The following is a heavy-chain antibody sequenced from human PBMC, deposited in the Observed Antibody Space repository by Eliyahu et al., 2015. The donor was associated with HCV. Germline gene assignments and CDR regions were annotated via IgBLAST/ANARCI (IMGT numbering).Heavy chain of an antibody. CDR1: GDSVSSSDAA. J-gene: IGHJ4*02. Sequence: QVQLQQSGPGLVKPSQSLSLTCXISGDSVSSSDAAWNWIRQTPSRGLEWLGRTYYRSKWYNDYAESVKSRIVINPGTWRNQFSLQLNSVTPDDTAVYFCAREPLYNPASGSYRPFDYWGQGTLVTVSS. D-gene: IGHD3-10*01. CDR2: TYYRSKWYN. CDR3: AREPLYNPASGSYRPFDY. V-gene: IGHV6-1*01.